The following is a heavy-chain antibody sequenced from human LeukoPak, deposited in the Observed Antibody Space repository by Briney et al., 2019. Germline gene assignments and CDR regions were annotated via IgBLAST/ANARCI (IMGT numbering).Heavy chain of an antibody. CDR2: ISSSGSTI. V-gene: IGHV3-11*01. CDR1: GFTFSDYY. Sequence: GGSLRLSCAASGFTFSDYYMSWIRQAPGKGLEWVSYISSSGSTIYYADSVKGRFTISRDNAKNSLYLQMNSLRAEDTAVYYCARVGPLWFGELFTPLPYYYYYGMDVWGQGTTVTVSS. D-gene: IGHD3-10*01. J-gene: IGHJ6*02. CDR3: ARVGPLWFGELFTPLPYYYYYGMDV.